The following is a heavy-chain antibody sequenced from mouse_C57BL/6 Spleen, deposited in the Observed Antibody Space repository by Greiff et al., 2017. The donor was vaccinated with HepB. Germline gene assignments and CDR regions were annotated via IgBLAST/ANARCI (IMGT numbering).Heavy chain of an antibody. V-gene: IGHV5-4*01. CDR2: ISDGGSYT. J-gene: IGHJ4*01. Sequence: EVQLVESGGGLVKPGGSLKLSCAASGFTFSSYAMSWVRQTPEKRLEWVATISDGGSYTYYPDNVKGRFTISRDNAKNNLYLQMSHLKSEDTAMYYCARGGGDYGSSYDYAMDYWGQGTSVTVSS. D-gene: IGHD1-1*01. CDR1: GFTFSSYA. CDR3: ARGGGDYGSSYDYAMDY.